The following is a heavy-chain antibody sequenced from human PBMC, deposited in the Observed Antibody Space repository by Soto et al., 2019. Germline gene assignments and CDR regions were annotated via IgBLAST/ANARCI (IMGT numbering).Heavy chain of an antibody. Sequence: VQLMESGGGLVQPGESLRLSCAASGFTFSSYGMHWVRQAPGKGLEWVAVISYDGSNKYYADSVKGRFTISRDNSKNTLYLQMNSLRAEDTAVYYCAKDLYDFWSGYPPYNWFDPWGQGTLVTVSS. CDR3: AKDLYDFWSGYPPYNWFDP. CDR1: GFTFSSYG. D-gene: IGHD3-3*01. CDR2: ISYDGSNK. V-gene: IGHV3-30*18. J-gene: IGHJ5*02.